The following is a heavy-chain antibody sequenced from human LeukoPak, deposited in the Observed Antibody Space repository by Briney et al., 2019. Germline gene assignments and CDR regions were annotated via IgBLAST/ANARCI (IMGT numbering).Heavy chain of an antibody. V-gene: IGHV3-30*18. CDR3: AKDAEIVVVPAALDY. Sequence: PGRSLRLSCAASGFTFSSYGMHWVRQAPGKGLEGVAVISYDGSNKYYADSVKGRFTISRDNSKNTLYLQMNSLRAEDTAVYYCAKDAEIVVVPAALDYWGQGTLVTVSS. CDR2: ISYDGSNK. J-gene: IGHJ4*02. CDR1: GFTFSSYG. D-gene: IGHD2-2*01.